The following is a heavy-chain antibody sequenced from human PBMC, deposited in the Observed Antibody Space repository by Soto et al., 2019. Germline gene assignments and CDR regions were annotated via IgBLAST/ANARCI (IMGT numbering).Heavy chain of an antibody. D-gene: IGHD5-18*01. CDR2: INLYNGHT. J-gene: IGHJ4*02. CDR3: ARAVDTDMVPYYCDY. Sequence: QVHLVQSGAEVKKPGASVQVSCKTSGYTFTTFAITWVRQAPGQGLEWMGWINLYNGHTDYAQNFQGRVTMTTDTSTSTAYMELRSLNSDDTAVYYCARAVDTDMVPYYCDYWGQGALVTVSS. CDR1: GYTFTTFA. V-gene: IGHV1-18*01.